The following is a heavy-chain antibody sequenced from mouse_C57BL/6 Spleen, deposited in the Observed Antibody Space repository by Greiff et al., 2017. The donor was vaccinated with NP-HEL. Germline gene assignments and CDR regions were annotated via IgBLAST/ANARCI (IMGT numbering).Heavy chain of an antibody. CDR1: GYTFTDYE. Sequence: QVQLQQSGAELVRPGASVTLSCKASGYTFTDYEMHWVKQTPVHGLEWIGAIDPETGGTAYNQKFKGKAILTADKSSSTAYMELRSLTSEDSAVYYCTRWRLLHAMDYWGQGTSVTVSS. J-gene: IGHJ4*01. V-gene: IGHV1-15*01. D-gene: IGHD2-3*01. CDR2: IDPETGGT. CDR3: TRWRLLHAMDY.